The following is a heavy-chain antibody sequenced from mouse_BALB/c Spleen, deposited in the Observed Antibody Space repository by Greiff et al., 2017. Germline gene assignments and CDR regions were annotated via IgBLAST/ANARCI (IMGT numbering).Heavy chain of an antibody. CDR2: IWSGGST. CDR3: ARAYYRYDGFAY. Sequence: QVQLQQSGPGLVQPSQSLSITCTVSGFSLTSYGVHWVRPSPGKGLEWMGVIWSGGSTDYNAAFISRLSISKDNSKSQVFFKMNSLQANDTAIYYCARAYYRYDGFAYWGQGTLVTVSA. J-gene: IGHJ3*01. V-gene: IGHV2-2*02. CDR1: GFSLTSYG. D-gene: IGHD2-14*01.